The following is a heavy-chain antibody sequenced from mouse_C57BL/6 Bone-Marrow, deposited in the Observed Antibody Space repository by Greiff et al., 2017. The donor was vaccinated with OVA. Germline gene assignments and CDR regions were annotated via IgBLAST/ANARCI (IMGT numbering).Heavy chain of an antibody. J-gene: IGHJ2*01. Sequence: QVQLKQSGAELARPGASVKLSCKASGYTFTSYGISWVKQRTGQGLEWIGEIYPRSGNTYYNEKFKGKGTLTAEKSASTAYMELRSLTSEDSAVYFCARSGRLRSFDYWGQGTTLTVSS. CDR2: IYPRSGNT. V-gene: IGHV1-81*01. CDR3: ARSGRLRSFDY. D-gene: IGHD2-4*01. CDR1: GYTFTSYG.